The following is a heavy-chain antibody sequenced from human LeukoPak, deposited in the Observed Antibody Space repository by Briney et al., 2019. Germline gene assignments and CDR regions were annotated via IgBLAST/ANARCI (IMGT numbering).Heavy chain of an antibody. CDR3: ARDSRYCSSTSCYPNYFDY. J-gene: IGHJ4*02. D-gene: IGHD2-2*01. V-gene: IGHV1-18*01. CDR2: ISAYNGNT. Sequence: ASVKVSCKASGYTFTSYGIGWVRQAPGQGLEWMGWISAYNGNTNYAQKLQGRVTMTTDTSTSTAYMELRSLRSDDTAVYYCARDSRYCSSTSCYPNYFDYWGQGTLVTVSS. CDR1: GYTFTSYG.